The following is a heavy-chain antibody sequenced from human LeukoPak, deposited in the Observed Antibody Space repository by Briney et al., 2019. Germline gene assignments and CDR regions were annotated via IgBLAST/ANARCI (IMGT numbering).Heavy chain of an antibody. Sequence: GGSLRLSCAASGFTFGNYWMSWVRQAPGKGLEWVAIINQDGSEKYFVDSVKGRFTMSRDDAKNSLHLQMDSLRAEDTAVYYCARVISMVRGLIYYGMDVWGQGTTVTVSS. CDR2: INQDGSEK. D-gene: IGHD3-10*01. V-gene: IGHV3-7*01. CDR3: ARVISMVRGLIYYGMDV. J-gene: IGHJ6*02. CDR1: GFTFGNYW.